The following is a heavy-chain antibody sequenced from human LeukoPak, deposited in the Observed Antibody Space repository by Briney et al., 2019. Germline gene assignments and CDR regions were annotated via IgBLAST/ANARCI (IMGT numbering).Heavy chain of an antibody. J-gene: IGHJ4*02. CDR2: INHSGST. CDR1: GGSFSGYY. CDR3: ARRAYGSGSFNRYYFDY. D-gene: IGHD3-10*01. Sequence: SETLSLTRAVYGGSFSGYYWSWIRQPPGKGLEWIGEINHSGSTNYNPSLKSRVTISVDTSKNQFSLKLSSVTAADTAVYYCARRAYGSGSFNRYYFDYWGQGTLVAVSS. V-gene: IGHV4-34*01.